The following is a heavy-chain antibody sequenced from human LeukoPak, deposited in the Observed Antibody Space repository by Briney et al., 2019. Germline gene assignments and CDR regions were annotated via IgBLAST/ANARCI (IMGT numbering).Heavy chain of an antibody. D-gene: IGHD3-3*01. V-gene: IGHV4-34*01. CDR1: GGSFSGYY. J-gene: IGHJ5*02. CDR2: INHSGST. Sequence: SETLSLTCAVYGGSFSGYYWSWIRQPPGKGLEWIGEINHSGSTNYNPSLKSRVTISVDTSKNQFSLKLSSVTAADTAVYYCARGGGTRQPWSGYHLGYNWFDPWGQGTLVTVSS. CDR3: ARGGGTRQPWSGYHLGYNWFDP.